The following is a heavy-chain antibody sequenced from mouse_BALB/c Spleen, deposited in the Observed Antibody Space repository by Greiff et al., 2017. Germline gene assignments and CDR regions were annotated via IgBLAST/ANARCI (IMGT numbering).Heavy chain of an antibody. V-gene: IGHV1-9*01. J-gene: IGHJ1*01. D-gene: IGHD2-12*01. CDR1: GYTFSSYW. CDR3: ARRWGIEGYFEV. Sequence: VQLQQSGAELMKPGASVKISCKATGYTFSSYWIEWVKQRPGHGLEWIGEILPGSGSTNYNEKFKGKATFTADTSSNTAYMQLSSLTSEDSAVYYCARRWGIEGYFEVWGAGTPVTVSS. CDR2: ILPGSGST.